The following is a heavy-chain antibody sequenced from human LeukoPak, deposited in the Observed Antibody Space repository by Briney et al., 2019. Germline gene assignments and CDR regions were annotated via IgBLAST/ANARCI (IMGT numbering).Heavy chain of an antibody. CDR2: IYYSGST. CDR3: ARRVAFDI. CDR1: GGSISSSSYY. Sequence: SETLSLTCTVSGGSISSSSYYWGWIRQPPGKGLEWIGSIYYSGSTYYNPSLESRVSISLDTSKNHFPLRLSSVTAADTAVYYCARRVAFDIWGQGTMVTVSS. J-gene: IGHJ3*02. V-gene: IGHV4-39*06.